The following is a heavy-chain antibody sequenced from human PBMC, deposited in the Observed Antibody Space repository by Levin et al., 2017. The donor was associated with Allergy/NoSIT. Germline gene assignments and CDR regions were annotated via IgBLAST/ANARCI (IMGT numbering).Heavy chain of an antibody. CDR2: IYLSGST. Sequence: SCAVSGGSISSGGYSWSWIRQPPGKGLEWIGNIYLSGSTNDNPSLKSRVTMSVDRSKNQFSLKLSYVTAADTAVYSCARVAGYSYGYYFDYWGPGTLVTVSS. CDR1: GGSISSGGYS. V-gene: IGHV4-30-2*01. J-gene: IGHJ4*02. D-gene: IGHD5-18*01. CDR3: ARVAGYSYGYYFDY.